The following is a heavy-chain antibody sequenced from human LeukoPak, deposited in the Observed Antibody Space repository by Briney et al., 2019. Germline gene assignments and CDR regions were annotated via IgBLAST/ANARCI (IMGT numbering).Heavy chain of an antibody. J-gene: IGHJ3*02. CDR3: ARSGRGAHGSNAFDI. CDR2: IYPGDSDT. D-gene: IGHD4-17*01. Sequence: RGESLKISCKGSGYSFTSYWIGWVRQMPGKGLEWMGIIYPGDSDTRYSPSFQGQVTISADKSISTAYLQWSSLKASDTAMYYCARSGRGAHGSNAFDIWGQGTMVTVSS. CDR1: GYSFTSYW. V-gene: IGHV5-51*01.